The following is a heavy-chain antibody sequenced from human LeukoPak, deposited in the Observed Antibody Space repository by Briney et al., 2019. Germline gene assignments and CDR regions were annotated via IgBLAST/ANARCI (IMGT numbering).Heavy chain of an antibody. CDR3: ARGSSSSGWFFDY. CDR1: GFIFSSYW. Sequence: PGGSLRFSCAASGFIFSSYWMSWVRQAPGKGLEWVANIKEDGSEKYYVDSVKGRFTISRDNAKNSLYLQMNSLRAEDTGVYYCARGSSSSGWFFDYWGQGTLVTVSS. D-gene: IGHD6-19*01. J-gene: IGHJ4*02. CDR2: IKEDGSEK. V-gene: IGHV3-7*01.